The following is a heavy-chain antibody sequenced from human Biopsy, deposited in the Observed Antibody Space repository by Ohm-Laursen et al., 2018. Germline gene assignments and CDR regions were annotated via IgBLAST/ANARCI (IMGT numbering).Heavy chain of an antibody. CDR2: ISGSGGNT. CDR3: AKGGYCTTSSCYMDLDY. CDR1: GFSFDDYA. D-gene: IGHD2-2*02. J-gene: IGHJ4*02. V-gene: IGHV3-23*01. Sequence: GSLRLSCAASGFSFDDYAMHWVRQAPGKGLEWVSTISGSGGNTYYADSVRGRFTVSRDGSKSTLYLQMSSLSAEDTAFYYCAKGGYCTTSSCYMDLDYWGQGTLVTVSS.